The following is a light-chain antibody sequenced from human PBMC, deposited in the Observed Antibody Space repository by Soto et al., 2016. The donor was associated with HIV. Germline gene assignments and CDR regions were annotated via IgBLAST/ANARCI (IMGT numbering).Light chain of an antibody. CDR3: QVWNNSNDHPYV. Sequence: SYELTQPPSVSVAPGQTATITCAGNNIGRKSVHWYQVKPGQAPVLAVYDDSDRPSGIPERFSGSNSGNTATLTISRVEVGDEADYYCQVWNNSNDHPYVFGTGTKVTVL. J-gene: IGLJ1*01. V-gene: IGLV3-21*02. CDR2: DDS. CDR1: NIGRKS.